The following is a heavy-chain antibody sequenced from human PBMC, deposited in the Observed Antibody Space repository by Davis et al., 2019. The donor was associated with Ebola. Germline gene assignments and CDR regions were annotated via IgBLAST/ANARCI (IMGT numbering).Heavy chain of an antibody. D-gene: IGHD3-22*01. V-gene: IGHV4-39*07. CDR1: GGSISSSSYY. Sequence: MPSETLSLTCTVSGGSISSSSYYWGWIRQPPGKGLEWIGEINHSGSTNYNPSLKSRVTISVDTSKDQFSLKLSSVTAADTAVYYCARVGGSGYYSRDYYYYYGMDVWGQGTTVTVSS. CDR3: ARVGGSGYYSRDYYYYYGMDV. J-gene: IGHJ6*02. CDR2: INHSGST.